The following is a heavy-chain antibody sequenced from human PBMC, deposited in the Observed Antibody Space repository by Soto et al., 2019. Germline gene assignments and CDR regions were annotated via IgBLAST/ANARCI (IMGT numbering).Heavy chain of an antibody. J-gene: IGHJ4*02. CDR2: NSPHNGNT. CDR1: GYTFTTYG. D-gene: IGHD6-6*01. CDR3: ARTQSGVPLSSIPY. V-gene: IGHV1-18*01. Sequence: EASVKVSCKASGYTFTTYGISWVRQAPGQGLEWMGWNSPHNGNTNFAQKFQGRVTMTTDTSTSTAYMELRSLRSDDTAVYYCARTQSGVPLSSIPYWGQGTLVTVSS.